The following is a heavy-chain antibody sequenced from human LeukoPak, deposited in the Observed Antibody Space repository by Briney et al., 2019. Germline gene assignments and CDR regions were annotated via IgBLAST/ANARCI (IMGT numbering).Heavy chain of an antibody. J-gene: IGHJ4*02. D-gene: IGHD3-9*01. V-gene: IGHV4-4*07. Sequence: SETLSLTCTVSGGSISSYYWSWIRQPAGKGLEWIGRIYTSGSTNYNPSLKSRVTMSVDTSKNKYSLKMSSVTAADTAVYYCARVYYDILTGYFEDYWGQGTLVTVSS. CDR1: GGSISSYY. CDR3: ARVYYDILTGYFEDY. CDR2: IYTSGST.